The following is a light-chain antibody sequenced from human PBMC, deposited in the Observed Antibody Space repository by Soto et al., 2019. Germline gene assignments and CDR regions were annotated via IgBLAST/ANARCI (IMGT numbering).Light chain of an antibody. CDR3: QQSYSTTWT. Sequence: EIQMTQSASSLSASVGDRVTITCRASQGISTYLNCYQQKPGKAPKLLIYAASSLQSGVPSRFSGSGSETDFTLTISSLQPEDFATYSCQQSYSTTWTFGQGTKVDIK. J-gene: IGKJ1*01. CDR2: AAS. V-gene: IGKV1-39*01. CDR1: QGISTY.